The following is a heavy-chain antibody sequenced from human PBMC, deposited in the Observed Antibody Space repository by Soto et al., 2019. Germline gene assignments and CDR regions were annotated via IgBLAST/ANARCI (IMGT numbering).Heavy chain of an antibody. V-gene: IGHV3-23*01. Sequence: GGSLRLSCAASGFTFSSYAMSWVRQAPGKGLEWVSAISGSGGSTYYADSVKGRFTISRDNSKNTLYLQMNSLRAEDTAVYYCAKAGIVLMVYAPSPFYFDYWGQGTLVTVSS. CDR2: ISGSGGST. D-gene: IGHD2-8*01. J-gene: IGHJ4*02. CDR3: AKAGIVLMVYAPSPFYFDY. CDR1: GFTFSSYA.